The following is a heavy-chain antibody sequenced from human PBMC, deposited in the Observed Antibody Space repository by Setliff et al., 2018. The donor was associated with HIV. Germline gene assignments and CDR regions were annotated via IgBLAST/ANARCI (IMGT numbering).Heavy chain of an antibody. Sequence: PSETLSLTCTVSGGSISSYYWSWIRQPPGKGLEWIGYIYTSGSTNYNPSLKSRVTISVDTSKNQFSLKLSSVTAADTAVYYCAREIPYSYGGRGHPLWGQGT. CDR3: AREIPYSYGGRGHPL. J-gene: IGHJ4*02. D-gene: IGHD3-22*01. V-gene: IGHV4-4*09. CDR2: IYTSGST. CDR1: GGSISSYY.